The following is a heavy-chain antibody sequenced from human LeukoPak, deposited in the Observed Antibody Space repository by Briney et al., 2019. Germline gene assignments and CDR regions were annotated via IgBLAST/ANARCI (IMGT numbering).Heavy chain of an antibody. J-gene: IGHJ3*02. CDR3: ARDPNAFDI. CDR1: GYTFTAYY. V-gene: IGHV1-2*02. Sequence: GASVKVSCKASGYTFTAYYIHWVRQAPGQGLEWMGWINPNSGDTNYAQKFRGRVTTTRDTSISTAYMELSRLTSDDTAVYYCARDPNAFDIWGQGTMVTVSS. CDR2: INPNSGDT.